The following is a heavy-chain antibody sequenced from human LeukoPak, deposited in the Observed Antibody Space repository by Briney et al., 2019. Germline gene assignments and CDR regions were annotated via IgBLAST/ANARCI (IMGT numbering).Heavy chain of an antibody. CDR1: GFSVSSIY. D-gene: IGHD3-10*01. Sequence: GGSLRLSCAASGFSVSSIYMSWVRQAPGKGLEWVSVIYSGGSTYYADSVRGRFTISRDNSKNTLYLQMNSLRVEDTAVYYCARDMGFGDLMGYWGQGTLVTVSS. J-gene: IGHJ4*02. V-gene: IGHV3-53*01. CDR2: IYSGGST. CDR3: ARDMGFGDLMGY.